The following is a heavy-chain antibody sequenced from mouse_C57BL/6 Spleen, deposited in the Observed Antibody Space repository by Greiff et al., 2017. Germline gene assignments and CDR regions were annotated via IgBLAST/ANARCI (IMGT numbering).Heavy chain of an antibody. Sequence: EVKLMESGGDLVKPGGSLKLSCAASGFTFSSYGMSWVRQTPDKRLEWVATIRSGGSYTYYPGSVKGRFTISRDNAKNTLYLQMSSLKSEDTAMYYCARRDYGYCFDYWGQGTTLTVSS. J-gene: IGHJ2*01. CDR3: ARRDYGYCFDY. CDR1: GFTFSSYG. CDR2: IRSGGSYT. D-gene: IGHD2-2*01. V-gene: IGHV5-6*02.